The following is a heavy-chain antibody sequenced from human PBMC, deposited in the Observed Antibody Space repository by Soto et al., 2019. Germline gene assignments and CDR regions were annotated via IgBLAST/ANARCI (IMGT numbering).Heavy chain of an antibody. V-gene: IGHV1-18*04. D-gene: IGHD1-7*01. CDR1: GYTFTTSG. Sequence: QLVQSGAEVKKPGASVKVSCKASGYTFTTSGFNWVRQAPGPGLEWMGWISAKSGNTNYAQKLLGRDTMTTDTSTSTVYMELKSLTSDDTAIYYCTGAGASDWNYVSTSAWGQGTLVTVSS. CDR2: ISAKSGNT. J-gene: IGHJ4*02. CDR3: TGAGASDWNYVSTSA.